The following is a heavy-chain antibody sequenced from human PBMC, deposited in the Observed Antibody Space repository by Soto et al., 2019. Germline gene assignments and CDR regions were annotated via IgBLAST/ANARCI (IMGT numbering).Heavy chain of an antibody. V-gene: IGHV1-18*01. J-gene: IGHJ6*02. CDR3: ARVWADSSSWYAELYYYYYGMDV. CDR2: ISAYNGNT. Sequence: SVKVSCKASGYTFTCYGISWVRQAPGQGLEWMGWISAYNGNTNYAQKLQGRVTMTTDTSTSTAYMELRSLRSDDTAVYYCARVWADSSSWYAELYYYYYGMDVWGQGTTVTVSS. D-gene: IGHD6-13*01. CDR1: GYTFTCYG.